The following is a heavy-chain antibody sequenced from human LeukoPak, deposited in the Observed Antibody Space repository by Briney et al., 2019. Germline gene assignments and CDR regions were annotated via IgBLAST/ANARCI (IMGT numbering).Heavy chain of an antibody. J-gene: IGHJ4*02. V-gene: IGHV4-59*01. CDR1: GASMSSFY. Sequence: SETLSLTCTVSGASMSSFYWSWIRQSPGKGLEWIGYIYSSGSTNYNPSLKSRVTISVDTSKSQFSLKLTSVTAADTAVYYCARDVFGSGSHWGQGTLVTVSS. CDR2: IYSSGST. CDR3: ARDVFGSGSH. D-gene: IGHD3-10*01.